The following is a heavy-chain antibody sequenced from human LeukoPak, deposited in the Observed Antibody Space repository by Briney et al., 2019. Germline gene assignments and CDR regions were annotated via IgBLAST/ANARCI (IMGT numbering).Heavy chain of an antibody. Sequence: SETLSLTCTVSGYSISSGYYWSWIRQPPGKGLEWIGEINHSGSTNYNPSLKSRVTISVDTSKNQFSLKLSSVTAADTAVYYCARRPRMVRGVIVKYFDYWGQGTLVTVSS. CDR3: ARRPRMVRGVIVKYFDY. J-gene: IGHJ4*02. CDR1: GYSISSGYY. V-gene: IGHV4-38-2*02. D-gene: IGHD3-10*01. CDR2: INHSGST.